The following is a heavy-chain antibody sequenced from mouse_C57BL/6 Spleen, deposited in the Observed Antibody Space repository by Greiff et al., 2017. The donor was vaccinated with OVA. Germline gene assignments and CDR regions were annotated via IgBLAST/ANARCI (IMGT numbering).Heavy chain of an antibody. CDR1: GYTFTDYE. D-gene: IGHD1-1*02. Sequence: QVQLKESGAELVRPGASVTLSCKASGYTFTDYEMNWVKQTPVHGLEWIGAIDPETGGTAYNQKFKGKATLTADKSSSTAYMELRSLTSEDSAVYYCTRLRLWGYAMDYWGQGTSVTVSS. CDR2: IDPETGGT. J-gene: IGHJ4*01. V-gene: IGHV1-15*01. CDR3: TRLRLWGYAMDY.